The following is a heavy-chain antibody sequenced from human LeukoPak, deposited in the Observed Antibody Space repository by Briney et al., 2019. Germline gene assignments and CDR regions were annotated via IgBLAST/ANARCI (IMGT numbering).Heavy chain of an antibody. J-gene: IGHJ4*02. CDR3: ASSGWLRHYYFDY. V-gene: IGHV3-7*03. CDR1: GFTFSSYW. D-gene: IGHD5-12*01. Sequence: HTGGSLRLSCAASGFTFSSYWMSWVRQAPGKGLEWVANIKQDGSEKYYVDSVKGRFTISRDNAKNSLYLQMNSLRAEDTAVYYCASSGWLRHYYFDYWGQGTLVTVSS. CDR2: IKQDGSEK.